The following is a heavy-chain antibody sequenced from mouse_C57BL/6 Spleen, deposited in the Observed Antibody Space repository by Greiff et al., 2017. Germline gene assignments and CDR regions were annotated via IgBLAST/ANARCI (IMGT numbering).Heavy chain of an antibody. CDR1: GFTFNTYA. CDR2: IRSKSSNYAT. Sequence: EVMLVESGGGLVQPKGSLKLSCAASGFTFNTYAMHWVRQAPGKGLEWVARIRSKSSNYATYYADSVKDRFTISRDDSQSMLYLQMNNLKTEDTAMYYCVRWRVYYGSSSFYAMDYWGQGTSVTVSS. J-gene: IGHJ4*01. CDR3: VRWRVYYGSSSFYAMDY. D-gene: IGHD1-1*01. V-gene: IGHV10-3*01.